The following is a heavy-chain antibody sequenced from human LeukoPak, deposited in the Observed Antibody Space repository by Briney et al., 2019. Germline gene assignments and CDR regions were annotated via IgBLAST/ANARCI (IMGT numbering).Heavy chain of an antibody. CDR1: GYTFTGYD. CDR2: MNPNSGNT. D-gene: IGHD3-3*01. V-gene: IGHV1-8*01. Sequence: ASVKVSCKASGYTFTGYDINWVRQATGQGLEWMGWMNPNSGNTGYAQKFQGRVTMTRNTSISTAYMELSSLRSEDTAVYYCASGSTYYDFWSGYPRHNDAFDIWGQGTMVTVSS. J-gene: IGHJ3*02. CDR3: ASGSTYYDFWSGYPRHNDAFDI.